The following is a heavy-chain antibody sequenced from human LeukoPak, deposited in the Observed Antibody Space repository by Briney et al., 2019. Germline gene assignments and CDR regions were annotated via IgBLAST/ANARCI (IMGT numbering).Heavy chain of an antibody. CDR2: ISYDGSNK. CDR1: GFTFGDYA. V-gene: IGHV3-30*04. J-gene: IGHJ1*01. Sequence: GGSLRLSCTASGFTFGDYAMSWVRQAPGKGLEWVAVISYDGSNKYYADSVKGRFTISRDNSKNTLYPQMNSLRAEDTAVYYCAKEADYGDYHEYFQHWGQGTLVTVSS. CDR3: AKEADYGDYHEYFQH. D-gene: IGHD4-17*01.